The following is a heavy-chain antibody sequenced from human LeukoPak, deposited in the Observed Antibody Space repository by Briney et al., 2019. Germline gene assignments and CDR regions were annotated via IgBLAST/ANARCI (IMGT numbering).Heavy chain of an antibody. CDR3: ALGYCGGGSCYAREYYQQ. CDR1: GGSISSGGYY. Sequence: PSETLSLTCTVSGGSISSGGYYWTWIRQHPGKGLEWIGYIYYSGSTYYNPSLKSRVTISVDTSKNQFSLRLSSVTAADTAVYYCALGYCGGGSCYAREYYQQWGQGTLVTVSS. CDR2: IYYSGST. V-gene: IGHV4-31*03. D-gene: IGHD2-15*01. J-gene: IGHJ1*01.